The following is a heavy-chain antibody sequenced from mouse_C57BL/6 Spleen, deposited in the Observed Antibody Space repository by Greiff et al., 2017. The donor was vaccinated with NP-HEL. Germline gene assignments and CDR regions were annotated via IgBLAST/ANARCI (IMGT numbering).Heavy chain of an antibody. J-gene: IGHJ3*01. Sequence: QVQLQQPGAELVKPGASVKLSCKASGYTFTSYWMHWVKQRPGQGLEWIGMIHPNSGSTNYNEKFKSKATLTVDKSSSTAYMQLSSLTSEDSAVYYCASPIYYDYDEFAYWGQGTLVTVSA. CDR1: GYTFTSYW. CDR3: ASPIYYDYDEFAY. D-gene: IGHD2-4*01. V-gene: IGHV1-64*01. CDR2: IHPNSGST.